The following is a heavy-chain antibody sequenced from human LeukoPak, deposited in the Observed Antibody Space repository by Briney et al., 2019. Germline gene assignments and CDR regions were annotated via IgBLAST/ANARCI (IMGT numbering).Heavy chain of an antibody. CDR2: INHSGST. D-gene: IGHD6-13*01. Sequence: SETLSLTCAVYGGSFSGYYWSWIRQPPGKGLEWIGEINHSGSTNYNPSLKSRVTISVDTSKNQFSLKLSSVTAADTAVYYCARDRLSAGTDSWGQGTLVTVSS. V-gene: IGHV4-34*01. CDR3: ARDRLSAGTDS. CDR1: GGSFSGYY. J-gene: IGHJ4*02.